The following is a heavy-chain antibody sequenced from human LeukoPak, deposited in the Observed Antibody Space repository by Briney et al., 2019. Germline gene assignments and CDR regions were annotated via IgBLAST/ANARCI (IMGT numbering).Heavy chain of an antibody. CDR3: AKAPGGYYYDSSGLFDY. CDR1: GFTFDDYA. V-gene: IGHV3-9*03. Sequence: GRSLRLSCAASGFTFDDYAMHWVRQAPGKGLEWVSGISWNSGSIGYADSVKGRFTISRDNGKNSLYLQMNSLRAEDMALYYCAKAPGGYYYDSSGLFDYWGQGTLVTVSS. D-gene: IGHD3-22*01. CDR2: ISWNSGSI. J-gene: IGHJ4*02.